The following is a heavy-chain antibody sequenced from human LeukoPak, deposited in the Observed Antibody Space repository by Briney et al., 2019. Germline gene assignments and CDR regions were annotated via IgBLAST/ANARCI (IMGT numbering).Heavy chain of an antibody. CDR1: GFTFSSYG. V-gene: IGHV3-30*18. J-gene: IGHJ4*02. Sequence: GGSLRLSCAASGFTFSSYGMHWVRQAPGKGLEWVAVISYDGSNKYYADSVKGRFTISRDNSKNTLYLQMNSLRTDDTAWYYCAKDLNYFDGSGYFDHWGQGTLLTVSS. CDR2: ISYDGSNK. D-gene: IGHD3-22*01. CDR3: AKDLNYFDGSGYFDH.